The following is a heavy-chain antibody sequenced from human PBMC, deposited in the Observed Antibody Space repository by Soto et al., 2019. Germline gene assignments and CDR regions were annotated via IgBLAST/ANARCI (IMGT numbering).Heavy chain of an antibody. CDR1: GVTFSSYW. CDR3: ARGIKNYYGMDV. J-gene: IGHJ6*02. D-gene: IGHD2-21*01. CDR2: LNSDGSTT. V-gene: IGHV3-74*01. Sequence: GGSLRLCCAASGVTFSSYWMHWVRQVPGKGLVWVSRLNSDGSTTNYADSVKGRFTIFRDNARNTLSLQMNSLRADDTAVYYCARGIKNYYGMDVWGQGTTVTVSS.